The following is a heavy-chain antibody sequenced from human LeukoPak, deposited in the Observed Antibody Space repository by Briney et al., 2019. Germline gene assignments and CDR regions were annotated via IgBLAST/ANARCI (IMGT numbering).Heavy chain of an antibody. V-gene: IGHV3-74*01. Sequence: PGGSLRLSCAASGITFGNNWMHWVREGPGKGLVWISRFNSDGGGAVYADSVKGRFTVSRDNAMNTLYLQMNGLRAEDTAVYYCARDVPHNWFDTWGQGTLVTVSS. CDR1: GITFGNNW. J-gene: IGHJ5*02. CDR3: ARDVPHNWFDT. CDR2: FNSDGGGA.